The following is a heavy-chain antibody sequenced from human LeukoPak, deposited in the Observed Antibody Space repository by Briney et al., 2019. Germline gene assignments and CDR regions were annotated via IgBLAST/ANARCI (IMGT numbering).Heavy chain of an antibody. CDR1: GYTFTNYW. V-gene: IGHV5-51*01. J-gene: IGHJ4*02. Sequence: GESLKISCKGSGYTFTNYWIGWMRQMPGKGLEWMGIMYPGDSDTRYSPSFQGQVTISADKSISTAYLQWSSLKASDTAMYYCARGDYGDFRVFYTLFDYWGQGTLVTVSS. CDR2: MYPGDSDT. D-gene: IGHD4-17*01. CDR3: ARGDYGDFRVFYTLFDY.